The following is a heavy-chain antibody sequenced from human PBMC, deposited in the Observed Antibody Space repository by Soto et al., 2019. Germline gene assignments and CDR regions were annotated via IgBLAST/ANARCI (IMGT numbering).Heavy chain of an antibody. CDR3: ARAMITFGGVIPYYYGMDV. Sequence: QVQLVQSGAEVKKPGSSVKVSCKASGGTFSSYAISWVRQAPGQGLEWMGGIIPIFGTANYAQKFQGRVTITADESTRPAYMELSSLRSEDTDVYYCARAMITFGGVIPYYYGMDVWGQGTTVTVSS. CDR2: IIPIFGTA. D-gene: IGHD3-16*01. J-gene: IGHJ6*02. CDR1: GGTFSSYA. V-gene: IGHV1-69*12.